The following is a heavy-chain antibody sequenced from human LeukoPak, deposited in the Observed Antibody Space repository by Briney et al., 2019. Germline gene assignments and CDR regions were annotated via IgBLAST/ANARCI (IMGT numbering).Heavy chain of an antibody. CDR3: ARCGYSYGYLYYYCYGMDV. Sequence: GGSLRLSCAASGFTFSSYWMSWVRQAPGKGLEWVANIKQDGSEKYYVDSVKGRVTISRDNAKNSLYLQMNSLRAEDTAVYYCARCGYSYGYLYYYCYGMDVWGQGTTVTVSS. D-gene: IGHD5-18*01. CDR1: GFTFSSYW. J-gene: IGHJ6*02. CDR2: IKQDGSEK. V-gene: IGHV3-7*01.